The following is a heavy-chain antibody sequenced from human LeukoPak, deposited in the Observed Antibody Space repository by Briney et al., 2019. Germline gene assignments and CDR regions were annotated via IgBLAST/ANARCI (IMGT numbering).Heavy chain of an antibody. V-gene: IGHV4-59*01. CDR1: GGSTSSYY. CDR3: ARSPPSNGWAFDI. D-gene: IGHD2-15*01. CDR2: IYYSGST. Sequence: SETLSLTCTVSGGSTSSYYWSWIRQPPGKGLEWIGNIYYSGSTNYNPSLKSRVTISGDTSKNQFSLKLSSVTAVDTAVYYCARSPPSNGWAFDIWGQGTMVTVSS. J-gene: IGHJ3*02.